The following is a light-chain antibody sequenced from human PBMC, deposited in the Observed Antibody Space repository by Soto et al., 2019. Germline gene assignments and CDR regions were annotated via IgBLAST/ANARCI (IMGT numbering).Light chain of an antibody. CDR3: QQYNSQRT. CDR2: KAS. CDR1: QYISSW. V-gene: IGKV1-5*03. Sequence: DIQMTQSPSTLSASVGDRVTITCRASQYISSWLAWYQQKPGKDPKLLIYKASSLESGVPSRCSGSGSGTEVTLTISSLQPDDSATYYCQQYNSQRTFGQGTKVEIK. J-gene: IGKJ1*01.